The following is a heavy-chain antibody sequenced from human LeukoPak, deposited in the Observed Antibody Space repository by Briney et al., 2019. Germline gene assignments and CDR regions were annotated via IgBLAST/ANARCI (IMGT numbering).Heavy chain of an antibody. CDR1: GGSISSYY. D-gene: IGHD3-22*01. CDR3: ARVTGYMIEDYFDY. CDR2: IYYSGST. Sequence: SETLSLTCTVSGGSISSYYWSWIRQPPGKGLEWIGYIYYSGSTNYKPSLKSRVTISVDTSKNQSSLKLSSVTAADTAVYYCARVTGYMIEDYFDYWGQGTLVTVSS. J-gene: IGHJ4*02. V-gene: IGHV4-59*01.